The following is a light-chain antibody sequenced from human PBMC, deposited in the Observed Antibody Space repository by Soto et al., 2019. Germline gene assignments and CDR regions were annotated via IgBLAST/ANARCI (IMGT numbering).Light chain of an antibody. J-gene: IGLJ3*02. Sequence: SYELTQPPSVSVSPGQTARITCSGDLLSKQYGHWYQQKPGQAPVLVIYKDSERLSGIPERFSGSSSGTAVTLTISGVQAEDEADYYCQSADTSGIWVFGGGTKLTVL. CDR1: LLSKQY. CDR2: KDS. V-gene: IGLV3-25*03. CDR3: QSADTSGIWV.